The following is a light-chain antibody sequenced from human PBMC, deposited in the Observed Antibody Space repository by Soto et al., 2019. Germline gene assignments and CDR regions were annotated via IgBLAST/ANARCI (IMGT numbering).Light chain of an antibody. CDR1: QSVSSSY. Sequence: EIVLTQSPGTLSLSPGERATLSCRASQSVSSSYLAWYQQKPGQAPRLLIYGAFSSATGIPDRFSGSASGTDFTLTTSRLEPEEFAVYYCQHYGSSAYTFGQGTKLEIK. CDR3: QHYGSSAYT. CDR2: GAF. V-gene: IGKV3-20*01. J-gene: IGKJ2*01.